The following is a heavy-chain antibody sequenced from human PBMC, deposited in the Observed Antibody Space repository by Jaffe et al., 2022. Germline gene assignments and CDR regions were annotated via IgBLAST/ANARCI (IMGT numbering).Heavy chain of an antibody. CDR3: ARRYSSGWSFDF. D-gene: IGHD6-19*01. V-gene: IGHV4-38-2*01. J-gene: IGHJ4*01. Sequence: QVQLQESGPGLVKPSETLSLTCAVSGYSVGSGYYWGWIRQPPGKGLEWIGSMYHSGSTYYNPSLKSRVTISVDTSKNQFSLKLSSVTAADTAVYYCARRYSSGWSFDFWGHGTLVTVSS. CDR1: GYSVGSGYY. CDR2: MYHSGST.